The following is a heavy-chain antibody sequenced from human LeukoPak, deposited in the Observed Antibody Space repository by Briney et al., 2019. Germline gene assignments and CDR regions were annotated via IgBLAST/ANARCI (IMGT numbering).Heavy chain of an antibody. CDR2: IKSKTDGGTT. Sequence: GSLRLSCAASGFTFSNAWMSWVRQAPGKGLEWVGRIKSKTDGGTTDYAAPVKGRFTISRDDSKNTLYLQMNSLKTEDTAVYYCTDSPKRVIVVVTWGQGTLVTVSS. D-gene: IGHD3-22*01. J-gene: IGHJ5*02. CDR1: GFTFSNAW. CDR3: TDSPKRVIVVVT. V-gene: IGHV3-15*01.